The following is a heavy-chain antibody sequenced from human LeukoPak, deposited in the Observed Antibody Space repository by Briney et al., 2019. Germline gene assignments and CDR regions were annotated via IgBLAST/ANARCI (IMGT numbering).Heavy chain of an antibody. CDR2: IIPIFGTA. J-gene: IGHJ3*02. V-gene: IGHV1-69*13. CDR3: ARALSGSGSGSYSAHDAFDI. CDR1: GGTFSSYA. Sequence: SVKVSCKASGGTFSSYAISWVRQAPGQGLEWMGGIIPIFGTANYAQKFQGRVTITADESTSTAYMELSSLRSEDTAVYYCARALSGSGSGSYSAHDAFDIWGQGTMVTVSS. D-gene: IGHD3-10*01.